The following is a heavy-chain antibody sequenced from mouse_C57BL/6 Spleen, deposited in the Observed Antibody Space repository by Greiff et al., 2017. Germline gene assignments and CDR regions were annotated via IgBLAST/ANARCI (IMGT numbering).Heavy chain of an antibody. CDR1: GYTFTSYW. J-gene: IGHJ2*01. D-gene: IGHD2-4*01. V-gene: IGHV1-53*01. CDR2: INPSNGGT. Sequence: VQLQQPGTELVKPGASVKLSCKASGYTFTSYWLHWVKQRPGQGLAWIGNINPSNGGTNYNEKVKSKATLTVDKSSSTAYMQLSSLTSEDSAVYYCARWGDYDHYWCQGTTLTVSS. CDR3: ARWGDYDHY.